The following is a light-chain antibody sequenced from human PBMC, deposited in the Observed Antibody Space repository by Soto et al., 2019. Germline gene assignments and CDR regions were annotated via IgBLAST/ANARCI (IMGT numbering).Light chain of an antibody. J-gene: IGKJ1*01. CDR3: QQYGSSHTWT. V-gene: IGKV3-20*01. CDR1: QSVSSSY. Sequence: EILLTQSPGTLSLSPGERATLSCRASQSVSSSYLAWYQQKPGQATRLLIYGASSRANGIPDRFSGSESGTDFTLTLSRLEPEDFALYYCQQYGSSHTWTFGQGTKVDIK. CDR2: GAS.